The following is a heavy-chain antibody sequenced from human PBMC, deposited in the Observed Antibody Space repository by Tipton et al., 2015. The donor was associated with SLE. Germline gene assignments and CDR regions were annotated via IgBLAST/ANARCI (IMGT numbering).Heavy chain of an antibody. CDR2: IYYSGST. CDR1: GGSMSSSGYY. CDR3: AGPIRQDGFDI. V-gene: IGHV4-39*07. J-gene: IGHJ3*02. Sequence: LRLSCTVSGGSMSSSGYYWCWIRQPPRMGLEWIGTIYYSGSTYYNPSLKSRVTISVDMSKNQFFLNLTSVTAADTAVYYCAGPIRQDGFDIWGQGTMVTVSS. D-gene: IGHD2-21*01.